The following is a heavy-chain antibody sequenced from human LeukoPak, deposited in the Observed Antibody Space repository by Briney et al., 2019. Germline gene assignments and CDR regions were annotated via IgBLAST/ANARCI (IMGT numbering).Heavy chain of an antibody. V-gene: IGHV4-31*03. CDR3: ARSDGGYFDY. CDR1: GGSISSGGSY. J-gene: IGHJ4*02. CDR2: IYYSGST. D-gene: IGHD2-8*02. Sequence: SETLSLTCTVSGGSISSGGSYWSWIRQHPGKGLEWIGYIYYSGSTYYNPSLKSRVTISVDTSKNQFSLKLSSVTAADTAVYYCARSDGGYFDYWGQGTLVTVSS.